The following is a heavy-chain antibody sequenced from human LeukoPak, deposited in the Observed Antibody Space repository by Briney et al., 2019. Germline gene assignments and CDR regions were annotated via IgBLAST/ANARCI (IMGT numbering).Heavy chain of an antibody. Sequence: GGSLRLSCAASGFTSSSYAMSWVRQPPGKGLEWVSAISGSGGSTYYADSVKGRFTISRDNSKNTLYLQMNSLRAEDTAVYYCANLPSRGYPIDYWGQGTLVTVSS. V-gene: IGHV3-23*01. J-gene: IGHJ4*02. CDR1: GFTSSSYA. D-gene: IGHD3-22*01. CDR3: ANLPSRGYPIDY. CDR2: ISGSGGST.